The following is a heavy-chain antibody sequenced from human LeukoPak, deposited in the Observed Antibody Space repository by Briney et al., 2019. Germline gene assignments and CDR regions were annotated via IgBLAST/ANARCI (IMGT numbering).Heavy chain of an antibody. CDR3: AKGRSSGLSDAFDI. CDR1: GFTFRCYA. J-gene: IGHJ3*02. CDR2: NGGSGGST. D-gene: IGHD6-19*01. Sequence: PGGFLRPSCAASGFTFRCYAMSWVRQAPGEGVEWGSVNGGSGGSTYYADSVKGRFTISRDNSKNTLSLQMDSLRAEDTALYYCAKGRSSGLSDAFDIWGQGTMVTVSS. V-gene: IGHV3-23*01.